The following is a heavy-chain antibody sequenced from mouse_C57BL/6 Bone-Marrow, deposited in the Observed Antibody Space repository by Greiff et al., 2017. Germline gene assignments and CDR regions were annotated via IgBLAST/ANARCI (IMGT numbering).Heavy chain of an antibody. V-gene: IGHV1-64*01. CDR3: ARWYYGSMDY. D-gene: IGHD1-1*01. CDR1: GYTFTSYW. CDR2: IHPNSGST. Sequence: QVQLQQPGAELVKPGASVKLSCKASGYTFTSYWMHWVKQRPGQGLEWIGMIHPNSGSTNYNEKFKSKATLTVDKSSSTAYTQLSSLTSEDSAVYYCARWYYGSMDYWGQGTSVTVSS. J-gene: IGHJ4*01.